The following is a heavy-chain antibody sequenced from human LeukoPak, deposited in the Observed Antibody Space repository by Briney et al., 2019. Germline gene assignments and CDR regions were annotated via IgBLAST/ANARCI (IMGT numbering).Heavy chain of an antibody. D-gene: IGHD3-22*01. Sequence: ASVKVSCKASGYTFTSYHIHWVRQAPGQGLEWMGIINPSGGSTNYAQKFQGRVTMTRDTSTSTAYMELSSLRSEDTAVYYCARDLYHRYYDNSGYAFDYWGQGTLVTVSS. CDR1: GYTFTSYH. CDR3: ARDLYHRYYDNSGYAFDY. CDR2: INPSGGST. V-gene: IGHV1-46*01. J-gene: IGHJ4*02.